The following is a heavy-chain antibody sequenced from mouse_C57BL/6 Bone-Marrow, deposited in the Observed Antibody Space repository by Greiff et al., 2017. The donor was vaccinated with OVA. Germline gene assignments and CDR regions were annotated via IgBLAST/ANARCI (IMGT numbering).Heavy chain of an antibody. V-gene: IGHV14-4*01. J-gene: IGHJ4*01. CDR3: TPRSPYAMDY. CDR2: IDPENGDT. CDR1: GFNIKDDY. D-gene: IGHD1-1*01. Sequence: VQLQQSGAELVRPGASVKLSCTASGFNIKDDYMHWVKQRPEQGLEWIGWIDPENGDTEYASKFQGKATITADTSSNPAYLQLSSLTSEDTAVYYCTPRSPYAMDYWGQGTSVTVSS.